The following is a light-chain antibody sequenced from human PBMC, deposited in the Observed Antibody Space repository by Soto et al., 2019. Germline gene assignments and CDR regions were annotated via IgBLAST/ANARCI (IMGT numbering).Light chain of an antibody. J-gene: IGKJ1*01. CDR1: QSIDNK. CDR2: DAS. V-gene: IGKV1-5*01. Sequence: DIQVTQSPSTLSRSVGDRVTITCRASQSIDNKLAWYQRKPGKAPKLLIYDASTLESGVPSTFDGSGFGTEFTLTSSSLQPDDFATYYCQEYSDSSWTFGQGTKVEIK. CDR3: QEYSDSSWT.